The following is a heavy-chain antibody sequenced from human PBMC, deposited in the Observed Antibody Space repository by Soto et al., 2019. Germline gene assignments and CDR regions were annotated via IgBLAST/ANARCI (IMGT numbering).Heavy chain of an antibody. J-gene: IGHJ6*03. V-gene: IGHV3-21*01. CDR2: ILSSGGSI. D-gene: IGHD6-6*01. CDR3: VRDSGDQLVRRGFYYYYMDV. Sequence: EVQLVESGGGLVKPGGSLRLSCAASGVTFSSFSFNWVRQAPGKGLEWVSFILSSGGSIYYADSVKGRFTISRDNAKNSLYLQINSLKDEDTAVYYCVRDSGDQLVRRGFYYYYMDVWGKGTTVTVSS. CDR1: GVTFSSFS.